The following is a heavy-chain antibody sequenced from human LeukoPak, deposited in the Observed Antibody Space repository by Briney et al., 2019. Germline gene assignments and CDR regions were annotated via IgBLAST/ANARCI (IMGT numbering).Heavy chain of an antibody. CDR2: IYYSGST. D-gene: IGHD6-13*01. Sequence: SETLSLTCTVSGGSISSGGYYWSWIRQHPGKGLEWIGYIYYSGSTYYNPSLKSRVTISVDTSKNQFSLKLSYVTAADTAVYYCARSIAAAGPDYWGQGTLVTVSS. CDR3: ARSIAAAGPDY. J-gene: IGHJ4*02. V-gene: IGHV4-31*03. CDR1: GGSISSGGYY.